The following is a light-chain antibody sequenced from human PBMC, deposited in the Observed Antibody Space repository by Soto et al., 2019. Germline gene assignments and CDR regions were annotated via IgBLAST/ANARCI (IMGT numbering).Light chain of an antibody. CDR3: QSYDSSLSGVV. V-gene: IGLV1-40*01. CDR2: SNR. Sequence: QSVLTQPPSVSGAPGQRVTISCTWSSSNIGAGYDVHWYQQLPRTAPKLLIYSNRNRPSGVPDRFSGSKSGTSASLAITGLQAEDEADYYCQSYDSSLSGVVFGGGTKLTVL. J-gene: IGLJ2*01. CDR1: SSNIGAGYD.